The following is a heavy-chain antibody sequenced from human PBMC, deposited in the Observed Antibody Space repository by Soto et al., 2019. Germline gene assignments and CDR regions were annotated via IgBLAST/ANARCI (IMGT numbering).Heavy chain of an antibody. CDR3: TRERTTYYYDSSGYSVDAFDI. CDR1: GFTFSSYA. V-gene: IGHV3-30-3*01. CDR2: ISYDGSSK. J-gene: IGHJ3*02. D-gene: IGHD3-22*01. Sequence: GGSLRLSCAASGFTFSSYAMHWVRQAPGKGLEWVAVISYDGSSKNYADSVRGRFTISRDSSKNTLSLQMNSLRAEDTAVYYCTRERTTYYYDSSGYSVDAFDIWGQGTMVTVSS.